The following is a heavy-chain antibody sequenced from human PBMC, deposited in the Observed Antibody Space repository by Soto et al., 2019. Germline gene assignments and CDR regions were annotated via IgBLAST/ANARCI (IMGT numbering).Heavy chain of an antibody. D-gene: IGHD2-15*01. V-gene: IGHV1-18*01. J-gene: IGHJ4*02. Sequence: QVQLVQSGAEVKKPGASVTVSCTASGYKFTSQSFSWVRQAPGQGLEWLAWISGYNNKTNIGQKNQGRLTLTTDTSTTTVYMTVRSLRSDDTAVYYCATVGSGGSFEQWGQGTLVTVSS. CDR1: GYKFTSQS. CDR2: ISGYNNKT. CDR3: ATVGSGGSFEQ.